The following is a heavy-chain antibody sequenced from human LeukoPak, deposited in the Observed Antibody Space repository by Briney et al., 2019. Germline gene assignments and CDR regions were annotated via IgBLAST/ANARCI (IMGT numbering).Heavy chain of an antibody. Sequence: SETLSLICTVSGGSISSYYWSWIRQPAGKGLEWIGRIYTSGTTNYNPSLKSRVTMSVDTSKNQLSLKLHSVTAADTAVYYCARDRSNSWYGWFDPWGQGTLVTVSS. CDR2: IYTSGTT. V-gene: IGHV4-4*07. CDR1: GGSISSYY. D-gene: IGHD6-13*01. CDR3: ARDRSNSWYGWFDP. J-gene: IGHJ5*02.